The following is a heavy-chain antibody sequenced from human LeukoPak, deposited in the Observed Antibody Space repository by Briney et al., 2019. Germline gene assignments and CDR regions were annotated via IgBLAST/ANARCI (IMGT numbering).Heavy chain of an antibody. V-gene: IGHV4-39*07. CDR3: ARVTGYRIEDYFDY. D-gene: IGHD6-13*01. J-gene: IGHJ4*02. CDR2: IYYSGST. Sequence: SETLSLTCTVSGDSISSNSYYWGWIRQPPGKGLEWIGSIYYSGSTNYNPSLKSRVTTSVETSKNEFSLKLRSVTAADTAVYYCARVTGYRIEDYFDYWGQGTLVTVSS. CDR1: GDSISSNSYY.